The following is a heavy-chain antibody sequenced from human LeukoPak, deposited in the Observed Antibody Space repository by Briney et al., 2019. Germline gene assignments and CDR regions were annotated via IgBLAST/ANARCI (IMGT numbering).Heavy chain of an antibody. CDR3: ARGVSAGYST. Sequence: SETLSLTCAVYGGSFSGYHWSWIRQPPGKGLEWIGEINHSGSTNYNPSLKSRVTISVDTSKNQSSLKLSSVTAADTAVYYCARGVSAGYSTWGQGTLVTVSS. CDR1: GGSFSGYH. D-gene: IGHD6-13*01. CDR2: INHSGST. J-gene: IGHJ4*02. V-gene: IGHV4-34*01.